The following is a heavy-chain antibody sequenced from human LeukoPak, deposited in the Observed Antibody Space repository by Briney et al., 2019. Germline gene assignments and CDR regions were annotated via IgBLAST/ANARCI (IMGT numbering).Heavy chain of an antibody. CDR2: ISYDGSNK. D-gene: IGHD5-18*01. CDR1: GFTFSNYA. Sequence: PGRSLRLSCAVSGFTFSNYAMHWVRQAPGKGLEWVAVISYDGSNKYYADSVKGRFTISRDNSKNTVYLQMNSLRAEDTAVYYCARDRDTRVGPTDIDYWGQGTLVTVSS. CDR3: ARDRDTRVGPTDIDY. V-gene: IGHV3-30*04. J-gene: IGHJ4*02.